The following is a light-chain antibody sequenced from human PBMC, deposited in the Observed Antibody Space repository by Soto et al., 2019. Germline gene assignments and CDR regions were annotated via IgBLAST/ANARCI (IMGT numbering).Light chain of an antibody. CDR1: QSVTSSC. J-gene: IGKJ3*01. CDR2: TTS. CDR3: QQCGGAPLFS. Sequence: DIVLTQSPATLSLSPGARATLSCTASQSVTSSCLAWYQRKPGEAPRLLIHTTSNSATDIPDRFSGSGSGTDFTLTISRLQPEDFAVYYCQQCGGAPLFSFGPGTRVDI. V-gene: IGKV3-20*01.